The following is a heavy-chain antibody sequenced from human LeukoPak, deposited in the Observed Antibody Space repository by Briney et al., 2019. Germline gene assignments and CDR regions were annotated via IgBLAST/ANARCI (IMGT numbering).Heavy chain of an antibody. CDR3: ARWYSGGGDAFDI. CDR1: GFTFSSYS. CDR2: ISSSSSTI. D-gene: IGHD2-15*01. J-gene: IGHJ3*02. Sequence: GGSLRLSCAASGFTFSSYSMSWVRQAPGKGLEWVSYISSSSSTIYYADSVKGRFTISRDNAKNSLYLQMNSLRAEDTAVYYCARWYSGGGDAFDIWGQGTMVTVSS. V-gene: IGHV3-48*01.